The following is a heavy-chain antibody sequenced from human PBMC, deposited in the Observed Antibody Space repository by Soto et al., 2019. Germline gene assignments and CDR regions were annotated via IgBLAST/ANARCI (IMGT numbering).Heavy chain of an antibody. D-gene: IGHD4-17*01. V-gene: IGHV3-30*04. CDR1: GFIFSSYT. J-gene: IGHJ5*02. CDR3: AKVYDYGGWGIDP. Sequence: SLRLSCAASGFIFSSYTMHWVRQAPGKGLEWVGVITYDESNKYYADSVKGRFTISRDNSKNTLYLQMNSLRAEDTAVYYCAKVYDYGGWGIDPWGQGTLVTVSS. CDR2: ITYDESNK.